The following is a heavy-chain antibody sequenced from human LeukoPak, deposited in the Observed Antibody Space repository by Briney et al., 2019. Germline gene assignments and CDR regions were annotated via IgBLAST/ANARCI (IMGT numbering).Heavy chain of an antibody. Sequence: SGGSLRLSCAASGFTFSSYAMSWVRQAPGKGLEWVSTISGSGGSTYYADSVKGRFTISRDNSKNTLYLQMNSLRAEDTAVYYCAKEPSNIVVVPAAFDYWGQGTLVTVSS. V-gene: IGHV3-23*01. CDR1: GFTFSSYA. D-gene: IGHD2-2*01. J-gene: IGHJ4*02. CDR3: AKEPSNIVVVPAAFDY. CDR2: ISGSGGST.